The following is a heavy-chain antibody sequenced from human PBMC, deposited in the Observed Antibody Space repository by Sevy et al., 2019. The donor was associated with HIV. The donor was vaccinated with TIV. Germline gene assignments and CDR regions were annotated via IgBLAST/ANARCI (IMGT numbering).Heavy chain of an antibody. CDR3: ARAGIVLMVYALPASYGMDV. Sequence: ASVKVSCKASGYTLTGYYMHWVRQAPGQGLEWMGRINPNSGGTNYAQKFQGRVTMTRDTSISTAYMELSRLRSDDTAVYYCARAGIVLMVYALPASYGMDVWGQGTTVTVSS. D-gene: IGHD2-8*01. CDR1: GYTLTGYY. V-gene: IGHV1-2*06. J-gene: IGHJ6*02. CDR2: INPNSGGT.